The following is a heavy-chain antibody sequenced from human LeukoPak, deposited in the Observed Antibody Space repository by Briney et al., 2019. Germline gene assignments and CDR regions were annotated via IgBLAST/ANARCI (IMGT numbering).Heavy chain of an antibody. V-gene: IGHV4-34*01. D-gene: IGHD3-3*01. CDR1: GGSFSGYY. Sequence: SETLSLTCAVYGGSFSGYYWSWIRQPPGKGLEWIGEINHSGSTNYNPSLKSRVTISVDTSKNQSSLKLSSVTAADTAVYYCARGNYDFWSGYHSPQFDYWGQGTLVTVSS. CDR3: ARGNYDFWSGYHSPQFDY. CDR2: INHSGST. J-gene: IGHJ4*02.